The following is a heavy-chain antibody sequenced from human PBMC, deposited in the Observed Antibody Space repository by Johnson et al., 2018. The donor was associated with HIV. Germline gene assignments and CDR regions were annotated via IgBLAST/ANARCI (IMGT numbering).Heavy chain of an antibody. D-gene: IGHD2-8*01. CDR3: ARLKNGAFDI. Sequence: VQLVESGGGLVKPGGPLRLSCAASGFNVSTNNMNWVRQAPGKGLEWVSGINWNGGSKGYADSVKGRFIISRDNSKNTLYLQMNSLRVEDTAVYYCARLKNGAFDIWGQGTMVTVSS. CDR1: GFNVSTNN. CDR2: INWNGGSK. V-gene: IGHV3-66*01. J-gene: IGHJ3*02.